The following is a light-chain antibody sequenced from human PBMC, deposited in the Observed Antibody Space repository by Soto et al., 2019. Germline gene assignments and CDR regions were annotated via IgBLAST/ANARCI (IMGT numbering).Light chain of an antibody. Sequence: QSALTQPASVSGSPGQSITFSCTGXSSDLGGYNYVSWYQQHPGKAPKLVIYDVSNRPSGVSNRFSGSKSGNTASLTISGLQADDEADYYCSSYTTTSTLVFGGGTKLTVL. J-gene: IGLJ2*01. CDR3: SSYTTTSTLV. CDR2: DVS. CDR1: SSDLGGYNY. V-gene: IGLV2-14*01.